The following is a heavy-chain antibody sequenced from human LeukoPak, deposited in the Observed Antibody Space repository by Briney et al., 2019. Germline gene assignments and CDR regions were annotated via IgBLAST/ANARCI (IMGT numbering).Heavy chain of an antibody. D-gene: IGHD3-22*01. J-gene: IGHJ4*02. CDR1: GFTFSSYS. CDR3: ARPAPYDSSSFDY. Sequence: PGESLRLSCSASGFTFSSYSMNWVCQAPGKGLEWVAVIWYDGSNQGYADSVKGRFTISRDNAKNSLYLQMNSLRAEDTALYYCARPAPYDSSSFDYWGQGTLVTVSS. V-gene: IGHV3-33*01. CDR2: IWYDGSNQ.